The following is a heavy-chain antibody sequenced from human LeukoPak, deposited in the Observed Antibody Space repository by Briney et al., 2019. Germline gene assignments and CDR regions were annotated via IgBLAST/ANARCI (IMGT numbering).Heavy chain of an antibody. Sequence: GASVKVSCKASGYTFTGYYIHWVRQAPGQGLEWLGWINPNSGGTNYAQKFQGRVTMTRDTSISTAYMELSRLRSDDTAVYYCARDIGYDSSGNWGQGTLVTVSS. V-gene: IGHV1-2*02. J-gene: IGHJ4*02. CDR2: INPNSGGT. CDR3: ARDIGYDSSGN. D-gene: IGHD3-22*01. CDR1: GYTFTGYY.